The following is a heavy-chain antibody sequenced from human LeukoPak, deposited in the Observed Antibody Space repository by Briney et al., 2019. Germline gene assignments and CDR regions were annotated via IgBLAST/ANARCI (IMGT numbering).Heavy chain of an antibody. V-gene: IGHV3-11*06. Sequence: PGGSLRLSCAASGFTFSDYYMSWIRQAPGKGLEWVSYISSSSSYTNYADSVKGRFTISRDNTKNSLYLQMNSLRAEDTAVCYCARERDCSSTSHLPGYSSSCGAFDIWGQGTMVTVSS. D-gene: IGHD2-2*01. J-gene: IGHJ3*02. CDR3: ARERDCSSTSHLPGYSSSCGAFDI. CDR1: GFTFSDYY. CDR2: ISSSSSYT.